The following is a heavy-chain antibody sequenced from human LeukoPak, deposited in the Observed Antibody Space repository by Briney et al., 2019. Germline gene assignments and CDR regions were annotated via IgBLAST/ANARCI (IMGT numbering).Heavy chain of an antibody. D-gene: IGHD2-15*01. CDR3: AREGDIVVVVADGWFDP. CDR2: IYYSGST. Sequence: SETLSLTCTVSGGSISSSSYYWGWIRQPPGKGLEWIGSIYYSGSTYYNPSLKSRVTISVDTSKNQFSLKLGSVTAADTAVYYCAREGDIVVVVADGWFDPWGQGTLVTVSS. V-gene: IGHV4-39*07. CDR1: GGSISSSSYY. J-gene: IGHJ5*02.